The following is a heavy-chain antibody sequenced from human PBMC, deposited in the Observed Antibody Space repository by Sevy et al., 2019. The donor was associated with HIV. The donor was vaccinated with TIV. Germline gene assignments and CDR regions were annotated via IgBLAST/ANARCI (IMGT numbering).Heavy chain of an antibody. V-gene: IGHV3-30*18. D-gene: IGHD1-1*01. J-gene: IGHJ4*02. CDR2: ISYDGSNT. CDR1: AFSFRNYG. Sequence: GGSLRLSCAASAFSFRNYGMHWVRQAPGKGLEWVAVISYDGSNTHYADSVKGRFTISRDNSKNTLFLQMSSLRAEDTAVYHCAKQDNWNDFPFDYWGQGILVTVSS. CDR3: AKQDNWNDFPFDY.